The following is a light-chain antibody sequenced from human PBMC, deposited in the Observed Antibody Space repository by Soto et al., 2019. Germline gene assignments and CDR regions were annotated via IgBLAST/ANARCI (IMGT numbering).Light chain of an antibody. V-gene: IGLV1-44*01. CDR2: TND. CDR3: AAWDDSLNGVV. Sequence: QSVLTQPSSASGTPGQRVTISCSGSNSNIGINTVNWYQQLPGTAPKLLIYTNDQRPSGVPDRFSGSKSGTSASLAISGLQSGDEADYYCAAWDDSLNGVVFGGGTKLTVL. J-gene: IGLJ2*01. CDR1: NSNIGINT.